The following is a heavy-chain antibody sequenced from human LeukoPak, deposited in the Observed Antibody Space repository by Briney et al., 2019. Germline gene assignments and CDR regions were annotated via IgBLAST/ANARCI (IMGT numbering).Heavy chain of an antibody. CDR1: GGSISSGDYY. Sequence: SETLSLTCTVSGGSISSGDYYWSWIRQPPGKGLEWIGYIYYSGSTYYNPSLKSRVTISVDTSKNQFSLKLSSVTAADTAVYYCARATTVTRSPVDYWGQGTLVTVSS. CDR2: IYYSGST. V-gene: IGHV4-30-4*01. J-gene: IGHJ4*02. CDR3: ARATTVTRSPVDY. D-gene: IGHD4-17*01.